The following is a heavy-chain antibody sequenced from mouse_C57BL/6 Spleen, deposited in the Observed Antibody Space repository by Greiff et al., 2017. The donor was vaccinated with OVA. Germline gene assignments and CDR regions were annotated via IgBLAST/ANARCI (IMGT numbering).Heavy chain of an antibody. J-gene: IGHJ2*01. CDR1: GYSFTGYY. CDR3: ASGYYGSSYFDY. Sequence: EVQLQQSGPELVKPGASVKISCKASGYSFTGYYMNWVKQSPEKSLEWIGEINPSTGGTTYNQKFKAKATLTVDKSSSTAYMQLNSLTSEDSAVYYCASGYYGSSYFDYWGQGTTLTVSS. D-gene: IGHD1-1*01. V-gene: IGHV1-42*01. CDR2: INPSTGGT.